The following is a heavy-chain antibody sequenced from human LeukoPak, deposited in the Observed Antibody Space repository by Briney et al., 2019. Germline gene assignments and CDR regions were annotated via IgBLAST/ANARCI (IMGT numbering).Heavy chain of an antibody. V-gene: IGHV3-7*01. CDR3: ARDGGHSTDLDY. CDR2: IKQDGSER. CDR1: VFTFSRHR. J-gene: IGHJ4*02. D-gene: IGHD2-8*02. Sequence: GGSLRLSCATSVFTFSRHRMSRVRQAPGKGPEWVANIKQDGSERYYVHSVKGRFTISRDNAKNSLYLQMNSLRAEDTAVYYCARDGGHSTDLDYWSQGIPVTVPS.